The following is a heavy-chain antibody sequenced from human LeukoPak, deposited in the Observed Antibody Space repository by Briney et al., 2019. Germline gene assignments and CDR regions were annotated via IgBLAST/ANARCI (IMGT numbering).Heavy chain of an antibody. CDR2: TYYRSTWYN. V-gene: IGHV6-1*01. J-gene: IGHJ5*02. Sequence: SQTLSHTCAISGDSVSSNSVTWNWIRQSPSGGLEWLGRTYYRSTWYNDYAVSVRGRITVNPDTSKNQFSLHLNSVTPEDTAVYYCARRLTQYDCFDPWGQGILVTVSS. D-gene: IGHD2-2*01. CDR3: ARRLTQYDCFDP. CDR1: GDSVSSNSVT.